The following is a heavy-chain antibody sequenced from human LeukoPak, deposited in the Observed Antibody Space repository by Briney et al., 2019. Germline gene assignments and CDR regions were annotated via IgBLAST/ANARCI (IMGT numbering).Heavy chain of an antibody. CDR3: ARRRPGYLGPMDV. CDR2: INHSGST. Sequence: KPSETLSLTCAVYGGSFSGYYWSWIRQPPGKGLEWIGEINHSGSTNYNPSLKSRVTISVDTSKNQFSLKLSSVTAADTAVYYCARRRPGYLGPMDVWGKGTTVTISS. J-gene: IGHJ6*03. CDR1: GGSFSGYY. V-gene: IGHV4-34*01. D-gene: IGHD3-16*01.